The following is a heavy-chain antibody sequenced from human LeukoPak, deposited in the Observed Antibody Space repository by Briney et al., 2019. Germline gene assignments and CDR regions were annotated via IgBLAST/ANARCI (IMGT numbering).Heavy chain of an antibody. J-gene: IGHJ4*02. CDR1: GFTFSSSA. CDR3: LLSYFDY. Sequence: GRSLRLSCAASGFTFSSSALHWVRQAPGKGLEWVSSISSSSSYIYYADSVKGRFTISRDNSKNTLYLQMNSLRAEDTAVYYCLLSYFDYWGQGTLVTVSS. D-gene: IGHD2-21*01. V-gene: IGHV3-21*01. CDR2: ISSSSSYI.